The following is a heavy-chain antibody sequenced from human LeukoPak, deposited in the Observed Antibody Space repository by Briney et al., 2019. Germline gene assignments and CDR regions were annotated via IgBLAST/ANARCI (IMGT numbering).Heavy chain of an antibody. V-gene: IGHV4-59*01. Sequence: SETLSLTCTLSGGFISSYCWSWIRQPPGKGREWIGYISYSGSTNYNPSLKSRVTISVDTSKNQFSLKLSSVTAADTAVYYCASGYYHYYFDYWGQGTLVTVSS. CDR1: GGFISSYC. D-gene: IGHD3-22*01. CDR2: ISYSGST. J-gene: IGHJ4*02. CDR3: ASGYYHYYFDY.